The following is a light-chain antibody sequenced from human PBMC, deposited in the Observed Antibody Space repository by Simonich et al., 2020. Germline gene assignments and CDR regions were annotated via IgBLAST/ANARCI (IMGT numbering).Light chain of an antibody. Sequence: DIVMTQSPDSLAVSLGERATINCKSSQSVLYSSNNKNFLAWYQQKPGKPPKLLIYGASTREAGVHDRFSGSGSGTDFTLTISSLQAEDVAVYYCQQYYSTPYTFGQGTKLEIK. CDR3: QQYYSTPYT. CDR1: QSVLYSSNNKNF. V-gene: IGKV4-1*01. CDR2: GAS. J-gene: IGKJ2*01.